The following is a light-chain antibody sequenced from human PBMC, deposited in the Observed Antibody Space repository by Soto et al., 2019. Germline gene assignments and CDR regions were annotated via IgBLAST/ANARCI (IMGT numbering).Light chain of an antibody. J-gene: IGLJ1*01. CDR1: SSDVGGYNY. CDR3: SSYTSSSTLWV. V-gene: IGLV2-14*01. CDR2: EVS. Sequence: QAVVTQPASVSGSPGQSITISCTGTSSDVGGYNYVSWYQKYPGKAPKLMIYEVSNRPSGVSNRFSGSKSGNTASLTISGLQGGDEADYYSSSYTSSSTLWVFGTGTKLTVL.